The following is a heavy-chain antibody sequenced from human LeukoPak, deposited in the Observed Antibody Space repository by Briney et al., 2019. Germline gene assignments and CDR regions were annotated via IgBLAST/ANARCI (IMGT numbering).Heavy chain of an antibody. D-gene: IGHD2/OR15-2a*01. J-gene: IGHJ4*02. CDR1: GFTFSSYG. V-gene: IGHV3-30*02. CDR2: IRYDGSNK. CDR3: AKPTWPYYFDY. Sequence: GRSLRLSCAASGFTFSSYGMHWVRQAPGKGLEWVAFIRYDGSNKYYADSVKGRFTISRDNSKNTLYLQMNSLRAEDTAVYYCAKPTWPYYFDYWGQRTLVTVSS.